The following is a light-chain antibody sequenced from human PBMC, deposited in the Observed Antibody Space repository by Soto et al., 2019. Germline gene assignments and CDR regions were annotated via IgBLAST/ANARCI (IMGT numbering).Light chain of an antibody. J-gene: IGKJ1*01. CDR3: QQYNNWPT. CDR1: QSIISY. V-gene: IGKV1-39*01. Sequence: DIQMTQSPSSLSASVGDRVTITCRSSQSIISYLNWYQQKAGKAPQLLIYAASTLQSGVPARFSGGGSGTDFTLTISSLQSEDFAVYYCQQYNNWPTFGQGTKVEIK. CDR2: AAS.